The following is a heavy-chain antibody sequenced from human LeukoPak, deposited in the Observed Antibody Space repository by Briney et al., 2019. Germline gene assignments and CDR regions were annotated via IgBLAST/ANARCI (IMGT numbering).Heavy chain of an antibody. V-gene: IGHV4-61*05. Sequence: SETLSLTCTVSGGSISSSSYYWGWIRQPPGKGLEWIGYIYYSGSTNYNPSLKSRVTISVDTSKNQFSLKLSSVTAADTAVYYCARSVRSGGATGIDPWGQGTLVTVSS. CDR2: IYYSGST. J-gene: IGHJ5*02. CDR1: GGSISSSSYY. D-gene: IGHD1-26*01. CDR3: ARSVRSGGATGIDP.